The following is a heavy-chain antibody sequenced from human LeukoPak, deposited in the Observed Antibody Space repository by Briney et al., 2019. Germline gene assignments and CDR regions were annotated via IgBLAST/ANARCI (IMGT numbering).Heavy chain of an antibody. CDR1: GFTFSNYW. CDR2: IKQDGSEK. CDR3: ARDTTGDY. V-gene: IGHV3-7*01. J-gene: IGHJ4*02. D-gene: IGHD4-17*01. Sequence: PGGSLRLSCAASGFTFSNYWVTWVRQAPGKGLEWVANIKQDGSEKYYVDSVKGRFTISRGNAKNSVHLEMNSLRAEDTAVYYCARDTTGDYWGQGTLVTVSS.